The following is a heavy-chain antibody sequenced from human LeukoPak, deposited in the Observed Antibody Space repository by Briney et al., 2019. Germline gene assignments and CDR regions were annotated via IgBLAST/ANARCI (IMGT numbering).Heavy chain of an antibody. CDR2: ISYDGSNK. CDR3: ARDNSSGYFRHYNWFDP. Sequence: PGRSLRLSCAASGFTFSSYGMHWVRQAPSKGLEWVAVISYDGSNKYYADSVKGRFTISRDNSKNTLYLQMNSLRAEDTAVYYCARDNSSGYFRHYNWFDPWGQGTLVTVSS. CDR1: GFTFSSYG. J-gene: IGHJ5*02. D-gene: IGHD3-22*01. V-gene: IGHV3-30*03.